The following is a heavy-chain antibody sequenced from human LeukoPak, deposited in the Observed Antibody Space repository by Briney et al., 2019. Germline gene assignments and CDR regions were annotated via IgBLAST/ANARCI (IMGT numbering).Heavy chain of an antibody. J-gene: IGHJ4*02. CDR3: ARDGAITMVRGVTFDY. D-gene: IGHD3-10*01. CDR1: GFTFSSYS. V-gene: IGHV3-21*01. CDR2: ISSSSSYI. Sequence: AGRSLRLSCAASGFTFSSYSMNWVRQAPGKGLEWVSSISSSSSYIYYADSVKGRFTISRDNAKNSLYLQMNSLRAEDTAVYYCARDGAITMVRGVTFDYWGQGTLVTVSS.